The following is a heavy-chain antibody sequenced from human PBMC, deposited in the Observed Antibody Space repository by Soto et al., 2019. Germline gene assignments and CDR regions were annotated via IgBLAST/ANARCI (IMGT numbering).Heavy chain of an antibody. D-gene: IGHD2-15*01. V-gene: IGHV3-21*01. CDR3: SGCSGGACHRNYGMDV. J-gene: IGHJ6*02. Sequence: EVHLVESGGGLVKPGGSLRLSCAVSGFTFSSCTMNWVRQAPGKGPEWVSSISPSTSHIYYTDSVKGRFTISRDNAKNSLFLQMNSLRAEDTAVYYCSGCSGGACHRNYGMDVWGQGTTVTVSS. CDR1: GFTFSSCT. CDR2: ISPSTSHI.